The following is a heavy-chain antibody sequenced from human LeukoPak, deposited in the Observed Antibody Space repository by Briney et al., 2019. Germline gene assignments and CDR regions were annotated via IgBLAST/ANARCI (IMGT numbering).Heavy chain of an antibody. V-gene: IGHV3-30*18. D-gene: IGHD2-21*02. J-gene: IGHJ4*02. CDR1: GFTFSSYA. Sequence: GGSLRLSRAASGFTFSSYAMHWVRQAPGKGLEWVAVTSYDGSNKYYADSVKGRFTISRDNSKNTLYLQMNSLRAEDTAVYYCAKDAFIVVMTAIRGDYFDYWGQGTLVTVSS. CDR2: TSYDGSNK. CDR3: AKDAFIVVMTAIRGDYFDY.